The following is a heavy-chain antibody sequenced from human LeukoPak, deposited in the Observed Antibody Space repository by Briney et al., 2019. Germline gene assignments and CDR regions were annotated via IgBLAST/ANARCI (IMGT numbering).Heavy chain of an antibody. CDR2: ISGSGGST. V-gene: IGHV3-23*01. J-gene: IGHJ5*02. Sequence: PGGSLRLSCAASGFTFSSYAMSWVRQAPGKGLEWVSAISGSGGSTYYADSVKGRFTISRDNSKNTLYLQMNSLRAEDTAVYYCARDPSYYDSSGYLNWFDPWGQGTLVTVSS. D-gene: IGHD3-22*01. CDR1: GFTFSSYA. CDR3: ARDPSYYDSSGYLNWFDP.